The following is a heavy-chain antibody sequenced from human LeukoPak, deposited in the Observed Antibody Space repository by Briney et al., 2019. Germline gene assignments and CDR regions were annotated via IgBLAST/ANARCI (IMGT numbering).Heavy chain of an antibody. CDR3: AREGVTYYYDSSGYYFDY. Sequence: GASVKVSCKASGYTFTSYAMHWVRQAPGQRLEWMGWINAGNGNTKYSQKFQGRVTITRDTSASTAYMELSSLRSEDTAVYYCAREGVTYYYDSSGYYFDYWGQGTLVTVSS. CDR1: GYTFTSYA. J-gene: IGHJ4*02. CDR2: INAGNGNT. V-gene: IGHV1-3*01. D-gene: IGHD3-22*01.